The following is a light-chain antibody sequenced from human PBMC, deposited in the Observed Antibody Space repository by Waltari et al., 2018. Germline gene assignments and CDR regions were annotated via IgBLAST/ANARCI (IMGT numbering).Light chain of an antibody. CDR1: QSVSSY. CDR3: QQRSNWRGALT. V-gene: IGKV3-11*01. J-gene: IGKJ4*01. CDR2: DAS. Sequence: EIVLTQSPATLSLSPGERATLSCRASQSVSSYLAWYQQKPGQAPRLLIYDASNRATGIPARFSGSGSGTDFTLTISSLEPEDVAVYYCQQRSNWRGALTFGGGTKVEIK.